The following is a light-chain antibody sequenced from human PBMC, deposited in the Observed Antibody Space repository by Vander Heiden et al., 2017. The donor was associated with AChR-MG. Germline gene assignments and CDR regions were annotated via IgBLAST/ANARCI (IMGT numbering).Light chain of an antibody. CDR2: QDT. V-gene: IGLV3-1*01. Sequence: SYDLTQPPSVSVSPGQRATIPCSGNKLGQKYVSWYQQKPGQSPLRVISQDTKRPSGIPDRFSGSTSGNNATLTISGTQPVDEAYYYCQAWDSSTAFFGGGTKLTVL. J-gene: IGLJ2*01. CDR3: QAWDSSTAF. CDR1: KLGQKY.